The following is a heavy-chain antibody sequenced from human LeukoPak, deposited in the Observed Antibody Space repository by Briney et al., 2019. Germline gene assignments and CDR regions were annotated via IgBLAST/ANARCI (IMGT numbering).Heavy chain of an antibody. D-gene: IGHD1-1*01. CDR1: GFTLEDYG. Sequence: GGSLRLSCAASGFTLEDYGMSGVRHAPGKGLEWVSSIIWNGGSTCYADSVKGRFTISRDNAKNSLYLQMNSLRAEDTALYYCARWNGAGYYYYYYMDVWGKGTTVTVSS. CDR2: IIWNGGST. J-gene: IGHJ6*03. V-gene: IGHV3-20*04. CDR3: ARWNGAGYYYYYYMDV.